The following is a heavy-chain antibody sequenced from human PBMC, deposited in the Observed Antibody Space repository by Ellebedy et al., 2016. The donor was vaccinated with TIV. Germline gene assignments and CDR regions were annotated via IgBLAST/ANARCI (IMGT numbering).Heavy chain of an antibody. CDR1: GYSFTSYW. Sequence: GESLKISXKGSGYSFTSYWISWVRQMPGKGLEWMGRIDPSDSYTNYSPSFQGHVAISADKSISTAYLQWSSLKASDTAMYYCARHGIGYCSSTSCPGNWFDPWGQGTLVTVSS. CDR2: IDPSDSYT. V-gene: IGHV5-10-1*01. D-gene: IGHD2-2*01. CDR3: ARHGIGYCSSTSCPGNWFDP. J-gene: IGHJ5*02.